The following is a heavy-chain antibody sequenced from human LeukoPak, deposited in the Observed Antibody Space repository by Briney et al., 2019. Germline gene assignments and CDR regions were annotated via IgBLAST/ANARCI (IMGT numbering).Heavy chain of an antibody. Sequence: PSETLSLTCTVSGGSISSYYWSWIRQPPGKGLEWIGYIYYSGSTNYNPSLKSRVTISVDTSKNQFSLKLSSVTAADTAVYYCARDLGIAAEGVDYWGQGTLVTVSS. V-gene: IGHV4-59*12. CDR2: IYYSGST. CDR3: ARDLGIAAEGVDY. D-gene: IGHD6-25*01. CDR1: GGSISSYY. J-gene: IGHJ4*02.